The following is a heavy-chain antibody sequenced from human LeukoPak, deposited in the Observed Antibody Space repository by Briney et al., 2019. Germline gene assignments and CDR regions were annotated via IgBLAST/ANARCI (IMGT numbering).Heavy chain of an antibody. D-gene: IGHD1/OR15-1a*01. V-gene: IGHV3-23*01. Sequence: GGSLRLSCAASGFTFSTFAMIWVRQPPGKGLEWVSSIFPSGGEIHYADSVRGRFTISRDNSKSTLSLQMNSLRADDTAVYYCARRTALEQYFDYWGQGTLVTVSS. CDR2: IFPSGGEI. CDR3: ARRTALEQYFDY. CDR1: GFTFSTFA. J-gene: IGHJ4*02.